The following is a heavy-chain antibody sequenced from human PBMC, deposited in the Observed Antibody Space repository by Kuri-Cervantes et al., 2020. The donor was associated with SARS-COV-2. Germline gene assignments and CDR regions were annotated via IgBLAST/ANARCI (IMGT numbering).Heavy chain of an antibody. Sequence: SETLSLTCTVSGGSISSYYWSWIRQPPGKGLEWIGYIYYSGSTNYNPSLKSRVTILVDTSKNQFSLKLSSMTAADTAVYYCAKHDYGDYGTFDYWGQGTLVTVSS. CDR2: IYYSGST. CDR1: GGSISSYY. V-gene: IGHV4-59*08. J-gene: IGHJ4*02. D-gene: IGHD4-17*01. CDR3: AKHDYGDYGTFDY.